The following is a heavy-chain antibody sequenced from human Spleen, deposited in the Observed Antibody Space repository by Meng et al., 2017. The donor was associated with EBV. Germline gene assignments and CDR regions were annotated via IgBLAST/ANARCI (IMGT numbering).Heavy chain of an antibody. CDR3: ARENPARGNWFDP. Sequence: QGQLKESGLGLVKPSETLSLTCTVSGGSVSSTSYYWSWIRQPPGKRLEWIGYVYYSGSTNYNPSLKSRVTISVDTSKNQFSLNLYSVTAADTAVYYCARENPARGNWFDPWGQGALVTVSS. V-gene: IGHV4-61*01. J-gene: IGHJ5*02. CDR2: VYYSGST. D-gene: IGHD3-10*01. CDR1: GGSVSSTSYY.